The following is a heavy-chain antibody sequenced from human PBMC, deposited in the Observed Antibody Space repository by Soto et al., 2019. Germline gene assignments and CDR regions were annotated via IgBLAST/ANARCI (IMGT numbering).Heavy chain of an antibody. CDR3: VRGRRGNWNDGSFDY. CDR2: MNPNSGNT. CDR1: GYTFTSYD. D-gene: IGHD1-20*01. J-gene: IGHJ4*02. V-gene: IGHV1-8*01. Sequence: QVQLVQSGAEVKKPGASVKVSCKASGYTFTSYDINWVRQATGQGLEWMGWMNPNSGNTGYAQKFQGRVTMTRNTSISTAYLELSSLRSQDTAVYYCVRGRRGNWNDGSFDYWGQGTLVTVSS.